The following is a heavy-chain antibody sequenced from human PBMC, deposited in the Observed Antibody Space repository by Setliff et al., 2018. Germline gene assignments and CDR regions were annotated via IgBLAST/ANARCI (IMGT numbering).Heavy chain of an antibody. CDR3: ARDYTYYDFWSGPSSDAFDI. Sequence: PSETLSLTCTVSGGSISSSSYYWGWIRQPPGKGLEWIGSIYYSGSTYYNPSLKSRVTISVDTSKNQFSLKLSSVTAADTAVYYCARDYTYYDFWSGPSSDAFDIWGQGTMVTVSS. V-gene: IGHV4-39*02. CDR1: GGSISSSSYY. D-gene: IGHD3-3*01. CDR2: IYYSGST. J-gene: IGHJ3*02.